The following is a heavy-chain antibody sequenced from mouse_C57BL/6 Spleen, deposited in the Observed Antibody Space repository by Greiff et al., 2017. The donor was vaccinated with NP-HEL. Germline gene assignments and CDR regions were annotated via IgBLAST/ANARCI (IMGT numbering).Heavy chain of an antibody. CDR1: GYTFTDYY. CDR2: IYPGSGNT. Sequence: VQLQQSGAELVRPGASVKLSCKASGYTFTDYYINWVKQRPGQGLEWIARIYPGSGNTYYNEKFKGKATLTAEKSSSTTYMQLSSLTSEDSAVDFCERKGPYDGYSNYFDYWGQGTTLTVSS. J-gene: IGHJ2*01. V-gene: IGHV1-76*01. CDR3: ERKGPYDGYSNYFDY. D-gene: IGHD2-3*01.